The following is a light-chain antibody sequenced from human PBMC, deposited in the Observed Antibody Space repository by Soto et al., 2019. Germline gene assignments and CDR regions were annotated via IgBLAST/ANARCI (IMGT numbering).Light chain of an antibody. J-gene: IGKJ1*01. CDR2: SAS. V-gene: IGKV3-15*01. CDR1: QSVSSD. CDR3: QQYNDWPPWT. Sequence: EIVMTQSPATLSVSPGESATLSCRASQSVSSDLAWYQQKPGQAPRLLIYSASTRATGIPARFSGSGSGTEFTLTISSLQSEDFAVYYCQQYNDWPPWTFGQGTKVEIK.